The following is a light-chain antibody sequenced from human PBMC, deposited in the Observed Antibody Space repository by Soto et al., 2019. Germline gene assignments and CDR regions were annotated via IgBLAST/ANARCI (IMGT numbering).Light chain of an antibody. J-gene: IGLJ3*02. Sequence: QLVLTQSPSASASPGASVKLTCTLSSGHSDYAIAWHQQQPEKGPRYLMKVTSDGSHTKGDGIPDRFSGSSSGADRYLTISSLRSDDEADYYCQDWGTGGVFGGGTKLTVL. CDR3: QDWGTGGV. CDR2: VTSDGSH. V-gene: IGLV4-69*01. CDR1: SGHSDYA.